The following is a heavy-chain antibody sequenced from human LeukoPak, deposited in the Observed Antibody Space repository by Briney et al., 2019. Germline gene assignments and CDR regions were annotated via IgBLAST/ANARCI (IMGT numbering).Heavy chain of an antibody. J-gene: IGHJ4*02. Sequence: GASVKVSCKASGGTFSSYAISWVRQAPGQGLEWMGWINGNTNYAQKFQGRVTMTADTSTSTAYMELRSLRSDDTAVYYCARDWSESYYFDYWGQGTLVTVSS. V-gene: IGHV1-18*01. CDR2: INGNT. CDR3: ARDWSESYYFDY. D-gene: IGHD3-3*01. CDR1: GGTFSSYA.